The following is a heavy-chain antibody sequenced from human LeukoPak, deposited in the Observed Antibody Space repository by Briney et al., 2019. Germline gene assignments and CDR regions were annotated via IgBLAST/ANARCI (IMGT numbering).Heavy chain of an antibody. CDR3: AKDQGYYYDSSGYPNYYYYYYMDV. CDR2: IRYDGSNK. V-gene: IGHV3-30*02. Sequence: GGSLRLSCAASGFTFSSYGMHWVRQAPGKWLEWVAFIRYDGSNKYYADSVKGRFTISRDNSKNTLYLQMNSVRAEDTAVYYCAKDQGYYYDSSGYPNYYYYYYMDVWGKGTTVTISS. J-gene: IGHJ6*03. D-gene: IGHD3-22*01. CDR1: GFTFSSYG.